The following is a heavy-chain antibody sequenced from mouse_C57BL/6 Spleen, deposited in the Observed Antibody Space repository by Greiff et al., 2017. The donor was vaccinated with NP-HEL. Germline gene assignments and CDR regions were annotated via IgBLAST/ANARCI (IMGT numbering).Heavy chain of an antibody. D-gene: IGHD1-1*01. Sequence: QVQLKESGPGLVAPSQSLSITCTVSGFSLTSYAISWVRQPPGKGLEWLGVIWTGGGTTYNSAPKSSLSISKDNSKSQVFLKMISLRTNDTARYYCARIDGSSPGMDYWGQGTSVTVSA. CDR2: IWTGGGT. V-gene: IGHV2-9-1*01. CDR3: ARIDGSSPGMDY. J-gene: IGHJ4*01. CDR1: GFSLTSYA.